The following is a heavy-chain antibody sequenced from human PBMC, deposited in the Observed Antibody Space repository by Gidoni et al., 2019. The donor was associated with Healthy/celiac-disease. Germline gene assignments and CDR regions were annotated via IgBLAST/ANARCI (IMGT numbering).Heavy chain of an antibody. CDR1: GGTFSSYA. J-gene: IGHJ6*02. Sequence: QVQLVQSGAEVKKPGSSVKVSCKASGGTFSSYAISWVRQAPGQGLEWMGGIIPIFGTANYAQKFQGRVTITADESTSTAYMELSSLRSEDTAVYYCARAGSGNDYYDSSGYYYYYGMDVWGQGTTVTVSS. CDR2: IIPIFGTA. V-gene: IGHV1-69*01. CDR3: ARAGSGNDYYDSSGYYYYYGMDV. D-gene: IGHD3-22*01.